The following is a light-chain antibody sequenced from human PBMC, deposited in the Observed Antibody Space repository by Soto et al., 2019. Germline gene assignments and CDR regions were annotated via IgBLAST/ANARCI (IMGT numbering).Light chain of an antibody. CDR1: SSDVGGYNS. CDR2: EVS. J-gene: IGLJ1*01. V-gene: IGLV2-14*01. CDR3: NSYRHSTTLV. Sequence: QSALTQPASVSGSPGQSITISCTGTSSDVGGYNSVSWFQQHPSKAPKLIIYEVSHRPSGVSIRFSGSKSGNTASLTISGLQAEVEADYYCNSYRHSTTLVFGTGTKLTVL.